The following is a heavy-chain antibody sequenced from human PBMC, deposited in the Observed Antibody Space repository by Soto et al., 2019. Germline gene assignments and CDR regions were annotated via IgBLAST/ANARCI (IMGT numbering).Heavy chain of an antibody. CDR1: GFTFSSYA. CDR2: ISSNGGST. D-gene: IGHD7-27*01. V-gene: IGHV3-64*01. J-gene: IGHJ3*02. CDR3: ARDLGYAFDI. Sequence: EVQLVESGGGLVQPGGSLRLSCAASGFTFSSYAMHWVRQAPGKGLEYVSAISSNGGSTYYANSVKGRFTISRDNSKNPRYLHMGSVRSEDRAVYYCARDLGYAFDIWGQGTMVTVSS.